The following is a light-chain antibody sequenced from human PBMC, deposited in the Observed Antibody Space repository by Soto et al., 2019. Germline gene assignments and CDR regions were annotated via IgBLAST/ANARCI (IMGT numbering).Light chain of an antibody. CDR1: SSNIGAGYD. V-gene: IGLV1-40*01. J-gene: IGLJ3*02. CDR2: GNS. CDR3: AAWDGSLNGWV. Sequence: QSVLTQPPSVSGAPGQRVTISCTGSSSNIGAGYDVHWYQQFPGTAPKLLIYGNSNRPSGVPDRFSGSKSGTSASLAITGLQSEDEADYYCAAWDGSLNGWVFGGGTKLTVL.